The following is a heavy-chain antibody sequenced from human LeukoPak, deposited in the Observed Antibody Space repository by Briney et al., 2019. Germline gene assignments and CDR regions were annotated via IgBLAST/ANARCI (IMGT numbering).Heavy chain of an antibody. CDR2: ISAYNGNT. J-gene: IGHJ4*02. V-gene: IGHV1-18*01. Sequence: GASVKVSCKASGYTFTSYGISWVRQAPGQGLEWMGWISAYNGNTNYAQKLQGRVTMTTDTSTSTAYMELRSLRSDDTAVYYCAREQYSSSWYYLDYWGQGTLVTVSS. CDR1: GYTFTSYG. CDR3: AREQYSSSWYYLDY. D-gene: IGHD6-13*01.